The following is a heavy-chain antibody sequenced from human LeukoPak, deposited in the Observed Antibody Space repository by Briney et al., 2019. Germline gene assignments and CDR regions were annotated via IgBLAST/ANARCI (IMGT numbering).Heavy chain of an antibody. CDR1: GYTFTSYY. Sequence: ASVKVSCKASGYTFTSYYMHWVRQAPGQGLEWMGIINPSGGSTSCAQKFQDRVTMTRDTSTSTVYMELSSLRSEDTAVYYCARDVASSGYYWDWGQGTLVTVSS. D-gene: IGHD3-22*01. CDR3: ARDVASSGYYWD. CDR2: INPSGGST. V-gene: IGHV1-46*01. J-gene: IGHJ4*02.